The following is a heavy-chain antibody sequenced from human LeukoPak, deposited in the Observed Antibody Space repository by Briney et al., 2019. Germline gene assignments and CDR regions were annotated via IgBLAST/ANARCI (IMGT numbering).Heavy chain of an antibody. CDR2: IKQDGSEK. D-gene: IGHD2-2*01. V-gene: IGHV3-7*01. CDR1: GFTFSSYW. CDR3: ARGTATDHYYYYSMDV. J-gene: IGHJ6*03. Sequence: GGSLRLSCAASGFTFSSYWMSWVRQAPGKGLEWVANIKQDGSEKYYVDSVKGRFTISRDNAKNSLYLQMNSLRAEDTAVYYCARGTATDHYYYYSMDVWGKGTTVTVSS.